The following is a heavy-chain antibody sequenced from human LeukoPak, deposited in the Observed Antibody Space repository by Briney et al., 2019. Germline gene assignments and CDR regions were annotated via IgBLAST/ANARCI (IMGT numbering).Heavy chain of an antibody. V-gene: IGHV1-69*13. CDR3: AGDGYCSSTSCYGGWNAFDI. Sequence: SVKVSCKASGGTFSSYAISWVRQAPGQGLEWMGGIIPIFGTANYAQKFQGRVTITADESTSTAYMELSSLRSEDTAVYYCAGDGYCSSTSCYGGWNAFDIWGQGTMVTVSS. CDR2: IIPIFGTA. J-gene: IGHJ3*02. D-gene: IGHD2-2*03. CDR1: GGTFSSYA.